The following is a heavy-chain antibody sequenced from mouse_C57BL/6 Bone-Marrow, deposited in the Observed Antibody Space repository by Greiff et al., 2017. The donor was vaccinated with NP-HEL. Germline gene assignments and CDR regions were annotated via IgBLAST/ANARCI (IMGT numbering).Heavy chain of an antibody. CDR3: ARNSLYYYGSSYDY. CDR2: IWTGGGT. J-gene: IGHJ2*01. D-gene: IGHD1-1*01. CDR1: GFSLTSYA. V-gene: IGHV2-9-1*01. Sequence: VQGVESGPGLVAPSQSLSITCTVSGFSLTSYAISWVRQPPGKGLEWLGVIWTGGGTNYNSALKSRLSISKDNSKSQVFLKMNSLQTDDTARYYCARNSLYYYGSSYDYWGQGTTLTVSS.